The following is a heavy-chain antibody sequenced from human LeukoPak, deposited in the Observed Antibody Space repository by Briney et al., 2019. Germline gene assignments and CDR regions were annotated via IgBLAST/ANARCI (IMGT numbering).Heavy chain of an antibody. D-gene: IGHD6-13*01. CDR3: ARDRRAAAGTIFDP. CDR2: IYSGGST. Sequence: GGSLRLSCAASGVTVSSNYMSWVRQAPGKGLEWVSVIYSGGSTYYADSVKGRFTISRDNSKNTLYLQMNSLRAEDTAVYYCARDRRAAAGTIFDPWGQGTLVTVSS. V-gene: IGHV3-53*01. J-gene: IGHJ5*02. CDR1: GVTVSSNY.